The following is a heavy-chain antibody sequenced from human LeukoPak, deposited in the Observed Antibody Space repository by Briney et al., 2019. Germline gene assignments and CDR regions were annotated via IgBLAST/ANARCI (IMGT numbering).Heavy chain of an antibody. CDR3: ARDRISGVYCGGDCYSGILDI. D-gene: IGHD2-21*02. CDR1: GYTFTSYY. Sequence: GASVKVSCKAFGYTFTSYYMHWVRQAPGQGLEWMGIINPSGGSTSYAQKFQGRVTMTRDTSTSTVYMEVSSLRSEGTAVYHCARDRISGVYCGGDCYSGILDIWGQGTMVAVSS. V-gene: IGHV1-46*01. J-gene: IGHJ3*02. CDR2: INPSGGST.